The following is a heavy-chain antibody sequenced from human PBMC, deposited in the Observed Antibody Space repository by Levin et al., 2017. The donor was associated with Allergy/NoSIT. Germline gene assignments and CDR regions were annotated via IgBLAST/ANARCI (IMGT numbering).Heavy chain of an antibody. V-gene: IGHV3-30*18. CDR3: AKDETLDYYYGMDV. CDR2: ISYDGSNK. J-gene: IGHJ6*02. Sequence: LSLTCAASGFTFSSYGMHWVRQAPGKGLEWVAVISYDGSNKYYADSVKGRFTISRDNSKNTLYLQMNSLRAEDTAVYYCAKDETLDYYYGMDVWGQGTTVTVSS. CDR1: GFTFSSYG.